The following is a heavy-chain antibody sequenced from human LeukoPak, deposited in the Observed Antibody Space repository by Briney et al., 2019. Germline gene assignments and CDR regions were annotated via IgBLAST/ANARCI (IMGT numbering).Heavy chain of an antibody. D-gene: IGHD5-18*01. CDR3: ARSVQSLYSYAFDI. CDR2: INPNSGGT. CDR1: GYTFTGYY. V-gene: IGHV1-2*02. Sequence: GASVKVSCKASGYTFTGYYMHWVRQAPGQGLEWMGWINPNSGGTNYAQKFQGRVTMTRDTSISTAYMELSRLRSDDTAVYYCARSVQSLYSYAFDIWGQGTMVTVSS. J-gene: IGHJ3*02.